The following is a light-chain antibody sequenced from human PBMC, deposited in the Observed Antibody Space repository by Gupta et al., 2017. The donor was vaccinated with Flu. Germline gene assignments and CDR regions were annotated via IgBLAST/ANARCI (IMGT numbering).Light chain of an antibody. CDR1: SAVGSYNL. CDR2: AGS. J-gene: IGLJ3*02. Sequence: QSALTQPASVSGSPGQSITISCTGTSAVGSYNLVSWYQQHPGKAPKLIIHAGSKRPSGVSDRFSGSKSGNTASLTLSGLQAEDEADYYCCSYAGLNTWVFGGGTKVTVL. V-gene: IGLV2-23*01. CDR3: CSYAGLNTWV.